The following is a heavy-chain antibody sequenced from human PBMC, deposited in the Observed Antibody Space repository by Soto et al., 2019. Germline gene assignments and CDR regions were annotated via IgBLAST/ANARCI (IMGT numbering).Heavy chain of an antibody. V-gene: IGHV1-69*01. Sequence: QVQLVQSGAEVKKPGSSVKVSCKASGGTFSSCAISWVRQAPGQGLEWMGGIIPIFGTANYAQKFQGRVTITADESTSTAYMELSSLRSEDTAVYYCATAPLKTEAVYYFDYWGQGTLVTVSS. D-gene: IGHD1-1*01. J-gene: IGHJ4*02. CDR3: ATAPLKTEAVYYFDY. CDR2: IIPIFGTA. CDR1: GGTFSSCA.